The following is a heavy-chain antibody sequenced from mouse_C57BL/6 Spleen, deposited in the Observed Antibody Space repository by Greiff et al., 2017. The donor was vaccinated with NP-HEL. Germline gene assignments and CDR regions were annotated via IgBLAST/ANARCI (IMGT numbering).Heavy chain of an antibody. J-gene: IGHJ2*01. CDR3: ARTYGSSYY. D-gene: IGHD1-1*01. CDR2: IYPGDGDT. CDR1: GYAFSSSW. Sequence: QVQLQQSGPELVKPGASVKISCKASGYAFSSSWMNWVKQRPGQGLEWIGRIYPGDGDTNYNGKFKGKATLTADKSSSTAYMQLSSLTSEDSAVYFCARTYGSSYYWGQGTTLTVSS. V-gene: IGHV1-82*01.